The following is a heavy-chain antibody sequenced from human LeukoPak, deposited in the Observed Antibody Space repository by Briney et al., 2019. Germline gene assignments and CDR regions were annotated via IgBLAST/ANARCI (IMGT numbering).Heavy chain of an antibody. D-gene: IGHD3-22*01. V-gene: IGHV4-4*07. Sequence: PSETLSLTCTVSGGSISSYYWSWIRQPAGKGLEWIGRIYTSGSTNYNPSLKSRVTMSVDTSKNQFSLKLSSVTAADTAVYYCARVLSIVVVNMWEESAFDIWGQGTMVTVSS. CDR1: GGSISSYY. CDR2: IYTSGST. CDR3: ARVLSIVVVNMWEESAFDI. J-gene: IGHJ3*02.